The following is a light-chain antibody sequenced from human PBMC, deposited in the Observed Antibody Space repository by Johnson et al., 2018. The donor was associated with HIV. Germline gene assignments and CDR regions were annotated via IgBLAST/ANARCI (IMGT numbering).Light chain of an antibody. CDR2: ENN. V-gene: IGLV1-51*02. CDR1: SSNIGNNY. J-gene: IGLJ1*01. CDR3: GTWDSSLSAGRIYV. Sequence: QSVLTQPPSVSAAPGQKVTISCSGSSSNIGNNYVSWYQQLPGTAPKLLIYENNKRPSGIPDRFSGSTSATSAPLCITGLHTGDAADYYCGTWDSSLSAGRIYVFGTGTKVTVL.